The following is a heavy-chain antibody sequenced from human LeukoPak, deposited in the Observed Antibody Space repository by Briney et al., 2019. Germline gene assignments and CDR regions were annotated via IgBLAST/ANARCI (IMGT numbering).Heavy chain of an antibody. CDR2: IYSGGST. J-gene: IGHJ4*02. D-gene: IGHD3/OR15-3a*01. Sequence: ETLSLTCTVSGGSISSNYMSWVRQAPGKGLEWVSVIYSGGSTYYADSVKGRFTISRDSSKNTLYLQMNSLGAEDTAVYYCARDQFAFGLFDYWGQGTLVTVSS. CDR3: ARDQFAFGLFDY. V-gene: IGHV3-53*01. CDR1: GGSISSNY.